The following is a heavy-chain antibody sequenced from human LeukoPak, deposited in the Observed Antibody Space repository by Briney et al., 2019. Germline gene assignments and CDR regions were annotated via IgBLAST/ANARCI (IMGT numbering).Heavy chain of an antibody. J-gene: IGHJ4*02. CDR2: INHSGST. V-gene: IGHV4-34*01. Sequence: GSLRLSCAASGFIFSDYYMGWIRQPPGKGLEWIGEINHSGSTNYNPSLKSRVTISVDTSKNQFSLKLSSVTAADTAVYYCARGHVHDYWGQGTLVTVSS. CDR1: GFIFSDYY. CDR3: ARGHVHDY.